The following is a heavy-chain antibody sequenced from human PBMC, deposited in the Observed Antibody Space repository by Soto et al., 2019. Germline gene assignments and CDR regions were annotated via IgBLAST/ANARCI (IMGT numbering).Heavy chain of an antibody. J-gene: IGHJ4*02. CDR2: ISGSGGST. CDR3: AKDSAAAGLLFDY. D-gene: IGHD6-13*01. Sequence: GGSLRLSCAASGFTFSSYSMNWVRQAPGKGLEWVSYISGSGGSTYYADSVKGRFTISRDNSKNTLYLQMNSLRAEDTAVYYCAKDSAAAGLLFDYWGQGTLVTVSS. V-gene: IGHV3-23*01. CDR1: GFTFSSYS.